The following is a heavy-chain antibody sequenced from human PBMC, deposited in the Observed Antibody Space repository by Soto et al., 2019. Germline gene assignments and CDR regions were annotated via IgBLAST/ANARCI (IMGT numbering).Heavy chain of an antibody. CDR3: ARQPSTRFDP. CDR2: IIPILGIA. CDR1: GGTFSSYT. D-gene: IGHD4-17*01. J-gene: IGHJ5*02. Sequence: QVQLVQSGAEVKKPGSSVKVSCKASGGTFSSYTISWVRQAPGQGLEWMGRIIPILGIANYAQKFQGRVTITADNSTSTAYMELSSLRSEDTAVYYCARQPSTRFDPWGQGTLVTVSS. V-gene: IGHV1-69*02.